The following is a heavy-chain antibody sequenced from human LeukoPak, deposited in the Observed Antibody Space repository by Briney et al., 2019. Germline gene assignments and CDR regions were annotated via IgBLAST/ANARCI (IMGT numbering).Heavy chain of an antibody. CDR3: ASHYCSSTSCHIDY. CDR2: IIPIFGTA. V-gene: IGHV1-69*05. Sequence: SVTVSCKASGGTFSSYAISWVRQAPGQGLEWMGGIIPIFGTANYAQKFQGRVTITTDESTSTAYMELSSLRSEDTAVYYCASHYCSSTSCHIDYWGQGTLVTVPS. J-gene: IGHJ4*02. D-gene: IGHD2-2*01. CDR1: GGTFSSYA.